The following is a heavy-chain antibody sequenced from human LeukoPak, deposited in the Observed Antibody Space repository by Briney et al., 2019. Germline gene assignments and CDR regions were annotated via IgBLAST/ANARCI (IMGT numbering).Heavy chain of an antibody. CDR2: IVVGSGNT. V-gene: IGHV1-58*01. CDR1: GFTFTSSA. J-gene: IGHJ4*02. Sequence: SVKVSCKASGFTFTSSAVQWVRQARGQRLGWIGWIVVGSGNTNYAQKFQERVTITRDMSTSTAYMELSSLRSEDTAVYYCAAERGYSGYDDGDRYFDYWGQGTLVTVSS. D-gene: IGHD5-12*01. CDR3: AAERGYSGYDDGDRYFDY.